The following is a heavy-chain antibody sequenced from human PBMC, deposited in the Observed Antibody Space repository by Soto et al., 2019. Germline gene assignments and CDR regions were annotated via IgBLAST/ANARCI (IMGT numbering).Heavy chain of an antibody. CDR1: GGSITSYY. CDR2: IYYSGST. V-gene: IGHV4-59*01. J-gene: IGHJ6*02. CDR3: VREGAARGYYYYGMXV. Sequence: SSETLSLTCTVSGGSITSYYWSWIRQPPGKGLEWIGYIYYSGSTNYNPSLKSRVTISVDTSKNQFSLKLSSVTAADTVVYYCVREGAARGYYYYGMXVWGQGTTVTVSS. D-gene: IGHD3-16*01.